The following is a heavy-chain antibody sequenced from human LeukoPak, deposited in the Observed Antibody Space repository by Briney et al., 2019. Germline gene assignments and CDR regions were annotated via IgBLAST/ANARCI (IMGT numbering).Heavy chain of an antibody. CDR1: GGSISSSSYY. CDR3: ARLKKPTTAWIQLWFDY. Sequence: SETLSLTCTVSGGSISSSSYYWGWIRQPPGKGLEWIGSIYYSGSTYYNPSLKSRVTISVDTSKNQFSLKLSSVTAADTAVYYCARLKKPTTAWIQLWFDYWGQGTLVTVSS. CDR2: IYYSGST. V-gene: IGHV4-39*01. D-gene: IGHD5-18*01. J-gene: IGHJ4*02.